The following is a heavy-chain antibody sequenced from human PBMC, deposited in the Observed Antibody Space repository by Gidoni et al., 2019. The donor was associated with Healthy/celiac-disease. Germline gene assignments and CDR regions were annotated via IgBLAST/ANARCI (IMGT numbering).Heavy chain of an antibody. V-gene: IGHV6-1*01. D-gene: IGHD6-6*01. CDR1: GDSVASNSAA. J-gene: IGHJ3*02. Sequence: QVQLQQSGPGLVKPSQTRSLTCAISGDSVASNSAAWNWIRQSPSRGLEWLGRTYYRSKWYNDYAVSVKSRITINPDTSKNQFSLQLNSVTPEDTAVYYCARVWCCEEYSSSPGPGDAFDIWGQGTMVTVSS. CDR2: TYYRSKWYN. CDR3: ARVWCCEEYSSSPGPGDAFDI.